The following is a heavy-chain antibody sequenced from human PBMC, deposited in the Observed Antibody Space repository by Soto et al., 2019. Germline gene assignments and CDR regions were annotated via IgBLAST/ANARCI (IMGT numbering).Heavy chain of an antibody. CDR3: ARGYCSSTNCYPYYYYYMDV. CDR2: INAGNGNT. CDR1: GYTFTSYA. Sequence: ASVKVSCKASGYTFTSYAMHWVRQAPGQRLEWMGWINAGNGNTKYSQKFPGRVTITRDTSASTAYMGLSSLRSEDTAVYYCARGYCSSTNCYPYYYYYMDVWGKGTTVTVSS. J-gene: IGHJ6*03. D-gene: IGHD2-2*01. V-gene: IGHV1-3*01.